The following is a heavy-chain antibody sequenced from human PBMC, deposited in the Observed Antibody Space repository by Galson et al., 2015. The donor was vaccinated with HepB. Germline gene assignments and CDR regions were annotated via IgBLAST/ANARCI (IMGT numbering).Heavy chain of an antibody. CDR1: GFTFSSYS. CDR3: AREYQLLHWDY. CDR2: ISSSSSTI. V-gene: IGHV3-48*01. D-gene: IGHD2-2*01. J-gene: IGHJ4*02. Sequence: SLRLPCAASGFTFSSYSMNWVRQAPGKGLEWVSYISSSSSTIYYADSVKGRFTISRDNAKNSLYLQMNSLRAEDTAVYYCAREYQLLHWDYWGQGTLVTVSS.